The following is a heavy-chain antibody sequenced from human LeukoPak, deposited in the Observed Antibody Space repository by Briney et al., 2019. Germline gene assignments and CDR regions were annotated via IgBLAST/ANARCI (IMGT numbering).Heavy chain of an antibody. CDR3: AKDAWFDP. Sequence: GRSLRLSCAASGFTFSSYAMHWVRQAPGKGLEWVAVISYDGSNKYYADSVKGRFTISRDNSKNTLYLQMDSLRAEDTAVYYCAKDAWFDPWGQGTLVTVSS. CDR2: ISYDGSNK. V-gene: IGHV3-30*16. J-gene: IGHJ5*02. CDR1: GFTFSSYA.